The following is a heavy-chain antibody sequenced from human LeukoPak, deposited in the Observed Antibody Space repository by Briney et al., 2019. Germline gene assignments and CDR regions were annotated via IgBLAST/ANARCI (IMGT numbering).Heavy chain of an antibody. V-gene: IGHV1-8*01. D-gene: IGHD3-16*01. Sequence: GASVKVSCQASGNTFTIYDINWVRQATGQGREWVGWMNPDSGNTGYAQKFQGRVTMTRNTSISTAYMELRSLRSEDTAVYYCASGLRNNWLDPWGQGTLVTVSS. CDR2: MNPDSGNT. J-gene: IGHJ5*02. CDR1: GNTFTIYD. CDR3: ASGLRNNWLDP.